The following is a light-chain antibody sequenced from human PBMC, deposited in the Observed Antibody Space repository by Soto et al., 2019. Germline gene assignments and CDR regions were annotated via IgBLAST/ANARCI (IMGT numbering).Light chain of an antibody. CDR3: QQRSNWPRT. CDR2: DAS. J-gene: IGKJ1*01. Sequence: PGERATLSCGASQSVSSSYLAWYQQKPGLAPRLXIYDASSRATGIPDRFSGSGAGTEFTLTISSLQSEDFAVYFCQQRSNWPRTFGQGTKVDIK. V-gene: IGKV3D-20*02. CDR1: QSVSSSY.